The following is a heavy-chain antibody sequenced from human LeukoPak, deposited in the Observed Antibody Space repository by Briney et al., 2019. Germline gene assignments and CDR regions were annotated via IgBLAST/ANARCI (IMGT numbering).Heavy chain of an antibody. V-gene: IGHV3-30-3*01. CDR3: ARGYYYDSSGYYSTFDY. CDR2: MSYDGSNK. D-gene: IGHD3-22*01. Sequence: GRSLRLSCAASGFTFSSYAMHWVRQAPGQGLEWVAVMSYDGSNKYYADSVKGRFTISRDNSKNTLYLQMNSLRADDTAVYYCARGYYYDSSGYYSTFDYWGQGTLVTVSS. CDR1: GFTFSSYA. J-gene: IGHJ4*02.